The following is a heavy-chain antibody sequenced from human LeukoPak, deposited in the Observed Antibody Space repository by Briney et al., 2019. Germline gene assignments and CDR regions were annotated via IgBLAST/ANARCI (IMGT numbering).Heavy chain of an antibody. V-gene: IGHV4-59*01. J-gene: IGHJ3*02. Sequence: PSETLSLTCTVSGGSISSYYWSWIRQPPGKGLEWIGYIYYSGSTNYNPSLKSRVTISVDTSKNQFSLKLSSVTAADTAVYYCAREHDAPGIAVAGTSYAFDTWGQGTMVTVSS. CDR1: GGSISSYY. CDR3: AREHDAPGIAVAGTSYAFDT. D-gene: IGHD6-19*01. CDR2: IYYSGST.